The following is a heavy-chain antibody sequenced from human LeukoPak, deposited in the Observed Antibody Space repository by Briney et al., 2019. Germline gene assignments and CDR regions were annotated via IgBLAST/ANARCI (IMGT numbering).Heavy chain of an antibody. CDR2: IYYSGST. J-gene: IGHJ4*02. Sequence: SETLSLTCTVSGGSISSYYWSWIRQPPGKGLEWIGYIYYSGSTSYNPSLKSRVTISVDTSKNQFSLKLSSVTAADAAVYYCARGYSGSYGRFDYWGQGTLVTVSS. D-gene: IGHD1-26*01. V-gene: IGHV4-59*01. CDR3: ARGYSGSYGRFDY. CDR1: GGSISSYY.